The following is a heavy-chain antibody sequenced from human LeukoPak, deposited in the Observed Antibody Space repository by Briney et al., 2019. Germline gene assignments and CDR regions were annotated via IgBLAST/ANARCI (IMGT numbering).Heavy chain of an antibody. V-gene: IGHV1-46*01. J-gene: IGHJ6*03. CDR3: ARDPGYCSGGSCYYYYMDV. Sequence: ASVKVSCKASGYTFTSYYMDWVRQAPGQGLEWMGIINPSGGSTSYAQKFQGRVTMTRDTSTSTVYMEVSSLRSEDTAVYYCARDPGYCSGGSCYYYYMDVWGKGTTVTASS. CDR2: INPSGGST. CDR1: GYTFTSYY. D-gene: IGHD2-15*01.